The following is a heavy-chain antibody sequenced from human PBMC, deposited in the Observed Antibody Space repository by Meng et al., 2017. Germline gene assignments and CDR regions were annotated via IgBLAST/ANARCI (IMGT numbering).Heavy chain of an antibody. CDR2: IYYSGST. V-gene: IGHV4-59*01. Sequence: GSLRLSCTVSGGSISSYYWSWIRQPAGKGLEWIGYIYYSGSTNYNPSLKSRVTISVDTSKNQFSLKLSSVTAADTAVYYCAMGGIVDYYFDYWGQGTLVTVSS. J-gene: IGHJ4*02. CDR3: AMGGIVDYYFDY. D-gene: IGHD1-26*01. CDR1: GGSISSYY.